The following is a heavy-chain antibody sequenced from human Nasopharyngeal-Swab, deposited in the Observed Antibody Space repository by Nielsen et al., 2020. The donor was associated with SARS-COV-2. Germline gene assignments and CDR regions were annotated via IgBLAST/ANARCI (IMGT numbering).Heavy chain of an antibody. CDR3: ARSRRYYYGSGAVSDYYYGMDV. Sequence: GGSLRLSCAASGFTFSSYWMSWVCQAPGKGLEWVANIKQDGSEKYYVDSVKGRFTISRDNAKNSLYLQMNSLRAEDTAVYYCARSRRYYYGSGAVSDYYYGMDVWGQGTTVTVSS. V-gene: IGHV3-7*01. CDR2: IKQDGSEK. CDR1: GFTFSSYW. J-gene: IGHJ6*02. D-gene: IGHD3-10*01.